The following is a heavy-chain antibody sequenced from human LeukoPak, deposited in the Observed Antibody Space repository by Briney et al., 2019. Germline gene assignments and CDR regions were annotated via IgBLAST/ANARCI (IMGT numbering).Heavy chain of an antibody. J-gene: IGHJ6*02. Sequence: PSETPSLTCAVSGGSISSGGHSWSWIRQPPGKGPEWIGYIYHSGSTYYNPSLKSRVTISVDTSKNQFSLKLSSVTAADTAVYYCARADSPDYYYGMDVWGQGTTVTVSS. V-gene: IGHV4-30-2*01. CDR1: GGSISSGGHS. CDR2: IYHSGST. D-gene: IGHD2-21*01. CDR3: ARADSPDYYYGMDV.